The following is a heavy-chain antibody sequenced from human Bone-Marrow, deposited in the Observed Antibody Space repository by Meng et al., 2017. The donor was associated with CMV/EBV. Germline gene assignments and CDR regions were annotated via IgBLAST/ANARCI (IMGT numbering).Heavy chain of an antibody. D-gene: IGHD2-2*02. J-gene: IGHJ6*02. CDR2: IYYSEST. CDR1: GVSITDSHYY. Sequence: SETLSLTCNVSGVSITDSHYYWGWIRQPPGKGLEWIGSIYYSESTYYNPSLKSRVTMSVDTSKNQFSLKLSSVTAADTAVYYCARGPYGYCSSTSCYTFARNYYGMDVWGQGTTVTV. V-gene: IGHV4-39*01. CDR3: ARGPYGYCSSTSCYTFARNYYGMDV.